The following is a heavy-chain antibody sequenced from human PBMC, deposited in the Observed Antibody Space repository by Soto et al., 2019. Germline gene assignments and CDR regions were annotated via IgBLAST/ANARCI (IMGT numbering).Heavy chain of an antibody. CDR3: ARNPGSGSLYYYYYMDV. CDR2: IYHSGST. J-gene: IGHJ6*03. Sequence: QVQLQESGPGLVKPSGTLSLTCAVSSGSISSSNWWSWVRQPPGKGLEWIGEIYHSGSTNYNPSLKRRVTISVDKSKNQFSLKLSSVTAADTAVYYCARNPGSGSLYYYYYMDVWGKGTTVTVSS. D-gene: IGHD3-10*01. V-gene: IGHV4-4*02. CDR1: SGSISSSNW.